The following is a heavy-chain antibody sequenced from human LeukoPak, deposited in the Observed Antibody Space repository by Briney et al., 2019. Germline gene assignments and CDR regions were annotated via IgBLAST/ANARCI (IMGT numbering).Heavy chain of an antibody. CDR1: GGSISSYH. CDR2: IYYSGST. D-gene: IGHD3-22*01. V-gene: IGHV4-59*06. Sequence: SETLSLTCTVSGGSISSYHWSWIRQHPGKGLEWIGYIYYSGSTYYNPSLKSRVTISVDTSKNQFSLKLSSVTAADTAVYYCARESAPYYDSSGYPDYWGQGTLVTVSS. CDR3: ARESAPYYDSSGYPDY. J-gene: IGHJ4*02.